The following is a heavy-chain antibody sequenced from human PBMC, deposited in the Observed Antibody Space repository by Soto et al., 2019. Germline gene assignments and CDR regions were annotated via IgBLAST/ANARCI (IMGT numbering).Heavy chain of an antibody. CDR2: INAGNGNT. Sequence: ASVKVSCKASGYTVTSYAMHWVRQAPGQRLEWMGWINAGNGNTKYSQKFQGRVTITRDTSASTAYMELSSLRSEDTAVYYCARSIVVVPAARYYYMDVWGKGTTVTVSS. CDR1: GYTVTSYA. V-gene: IGHV1-3*01. D-gene: IGHD2-2*01. J-gene: IGHJ6*03. CDR3: ARSIVVVPAARYYYMDV.